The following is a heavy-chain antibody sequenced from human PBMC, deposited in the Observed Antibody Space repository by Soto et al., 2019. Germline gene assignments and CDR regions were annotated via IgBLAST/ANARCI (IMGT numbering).Heavy chain of an antibody. Sequence: EVQLVESGGGLVKPGGSLRLSCAASGFTFSNAWMSWVRQAPGKGLEWVGRIKSKTDGGTTDYAAPVKGRFTISRDDSNNTLYLQMNSLKTEDTAVYYCTTGIFGVVTIHSDAFDIWGQGTMVTVSS. J-gene: IGHJ3*02. CDR3: TTGIFGVVTIHSDAFDI. V-gene: IGHV3-15*01. D-gene: IGHD3-3*01. CDR2: IKSKTDGGTT. CDR1: GFTFSNAW.